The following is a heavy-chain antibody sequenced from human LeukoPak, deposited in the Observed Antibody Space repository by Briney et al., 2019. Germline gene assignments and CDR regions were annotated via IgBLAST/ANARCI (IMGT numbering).Heavy chain of an antibody. CDR1: GFTFSTYG. Sequence: GGSLRLSCAASGFTFSTYGMHWVRQAPGKGLEWVAVIWYGGSNKYYADSVKGRFTISRGNAKNSLYLQMNSLRVEDTAVYYCARDESGDNDAFDIWGQGTMVTVSS. CDR3: ARDESGDNDAFDI. CDR2: IWYGGSNK. V-gene: IGHV3-33*08. J-gene: IGHJ3*02. D-gene: IGHD2-21*01.